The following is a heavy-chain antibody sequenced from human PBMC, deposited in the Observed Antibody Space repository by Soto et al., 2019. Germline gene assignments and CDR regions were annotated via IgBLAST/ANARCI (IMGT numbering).Heavy chain of an antibody. CDR1: GGTFNSYD. CDR3: ARLSRPNYYDTSGFFKDNWCDP. J-gene: IGHJ5*02. D-gene: IGHD3-22*01. V-gene: IGHV1-69*01. Sequence: QVQLVQSGAEVKKRGSSMKVSCKASGGTFNSYDINWVRQAPGQGLEWMGGIIPIVETPKYAQKFQGRVTITADESTNTVYMELSSLRSEDTAMYYCARLSRPNYYDTSGFFKDNWCDPWGQGTLVTVSS. CDR2: IIPIVETP.